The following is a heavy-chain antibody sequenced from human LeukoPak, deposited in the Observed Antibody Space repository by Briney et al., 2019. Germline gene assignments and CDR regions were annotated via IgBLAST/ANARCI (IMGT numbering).Heavy chain of an antibody. J-gene: IGHJ4*02. CDR2: INHSGST. Sequence: SETLSLTCAVYGGSFSGYYWSWIRQPPGKGLEWIGEINHSGSTNYNPSLKSRVTISVDTSKNQFSLKLSSVTAADTAVYYCARGRYCSSTSCYFDHWGQGTLVTVSS. V-gene: IGHV4-34*01. CDR1: GGSFSGYY. D-gene: IGHD2-2*01. CDR3: ARGRYCSSTSCYFDH.